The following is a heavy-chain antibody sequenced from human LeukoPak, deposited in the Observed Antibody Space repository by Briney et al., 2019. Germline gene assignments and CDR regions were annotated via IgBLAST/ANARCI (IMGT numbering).Heavy chain of an antibody. Sequence: GESLKISCKASGYSFSSYWIGWVRQMPGKGLEWMGIIYFGLGDSDTRYSPSFQGQVTISADKSISTAYLQWSSLKASDTAMYYCARHVPRDCSGGSCSLGWFDPWGQGTLVTVSS. CDR2: IYFGLGDSDT. CDR1: GYSFSSYW. D-gene: IGHD2-15*01. V-gene: IGHV5-51*01. CDR3: ARHVPRDCSGGSCSLGWFDP. J-gene: IGHJ5*02.